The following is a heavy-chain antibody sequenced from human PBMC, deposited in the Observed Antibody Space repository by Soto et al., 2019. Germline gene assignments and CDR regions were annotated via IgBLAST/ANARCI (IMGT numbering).Heavy chain of an antibody. CDR2: IRSKDYGGTT. V-gene: IGHV3-49*02. CDR1: GFTFGYFS. Sequence: LRLSCATSGFTFGYFSIIWVRQAPGRGLEWVGFIRSKDYGGTTEYAASVKGRFAISRDDSTGIAYLQMNSLKIEDTAVYYCTREIPYFDSWGQGTLVTVSS. CDR3: TREIPYFDS. J-gene: IGHJ4*02.